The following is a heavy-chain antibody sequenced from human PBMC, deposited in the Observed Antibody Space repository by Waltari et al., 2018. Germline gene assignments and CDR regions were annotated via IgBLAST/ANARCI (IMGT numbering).Heavy chain of an antibody. J-gene: IGHJ4*02. CDR3: ARERQLLPVDY. CDR1: GFTFRSYW. CDR2: IKDGVSEK. V-gene: IGHV3-7*01. Sequence: EVQLVESGGGLVQPGGSLRLSCAASGFTFRSYWMSWVRQGPGEGMEWGANIKDGVSEKYYVDSVSGRFTIARDDAKISRYQQMSSLRAEETAVYYCARERQLLPVDYWVQGALVTVSS. D-gene: IGHD6-6*01.